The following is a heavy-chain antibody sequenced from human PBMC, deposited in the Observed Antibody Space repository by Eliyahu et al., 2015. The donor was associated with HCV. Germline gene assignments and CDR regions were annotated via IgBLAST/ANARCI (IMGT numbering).Heavy chain of an antibody. J-gene: IGHJ4*02. Sequence: QVQLVQSGAEVKKPGDSVKISCKASGYTFTTNANQWVRQGPGQRLEWMGWINAGKGNTKYSQKFQDRITITRDTSASTAYMELSSLTSEDTAVYYCARGSAWYFDYWGQGTLVTVSS. V-gene: IGHV1-3*01. CDR1: GYTFTTNA. CDR3: ARGSAWYFDY. CDR2: INAGKGNT. D-gene: IGHD3-10*01.